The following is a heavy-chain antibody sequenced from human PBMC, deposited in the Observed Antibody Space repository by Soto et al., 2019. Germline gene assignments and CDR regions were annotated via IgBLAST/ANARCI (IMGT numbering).Heavy chain of an antibody. D-gene: IGHD5-12*01. J-gene: IGHJ4*02. V-gene: IGHV4-59*01. CDR1: GGSISSYY. CDR3: AGISHRDGYNIDY. CDR2: IYYSGST. Sequence: SETLSLTCTVSGGSISSYYWSWIRQPPGKGLEWIGYIYYSGSTNYNPSLKSRVTISVDTSKNQLSLKLSSVTAADTAVYYCAGISHRDGYNIDYWGQGTLVTVSS.